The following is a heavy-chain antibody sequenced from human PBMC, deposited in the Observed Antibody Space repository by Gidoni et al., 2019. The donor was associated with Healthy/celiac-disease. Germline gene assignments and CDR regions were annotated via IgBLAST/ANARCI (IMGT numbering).Heavy chain of an antibody. CDR3: ASRPSSGYYPL. J-gene: IGHJ4*02. CDR1: GGSISSGGYY. V-gene: IGHV4-31*03. CDR2: IYYSGST. Sequence: QVHLQESGPGLVKPSQTLSLTCTVSGGSISSGGYYWSWLRQHPGKGLEWIGYIYYSGSTDYNPSLKSRVTISVDTSKNQFSLKLSSVTAADTAGYYCASRPSSGYYPLWGQGTLVTVSS. D-gene: IGHD3-22*01.